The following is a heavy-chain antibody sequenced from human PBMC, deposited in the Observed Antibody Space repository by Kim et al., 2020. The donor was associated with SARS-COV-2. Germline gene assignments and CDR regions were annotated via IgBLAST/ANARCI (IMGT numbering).Heavy chain of an antibody. CDR2: ISSSSSYI. Sequence: GGSLRLSCAASGFTFSSYSMNWVRQAPGKGLEWVSSISSSSSYIYYADSVKGRFTISRDNAKNSLYLQMNSLRAEDTAVYYCARDRARGGQYSSGWYAFDIWGQGTMVTVSS. D-gene: IGHD6-19*01. CDR1: GFTFSSYS. J-gene: IGHJ3*02. CDR3: ARDRARGGQYSSGWYAFDI. V-gene: IGHV3-21*01.